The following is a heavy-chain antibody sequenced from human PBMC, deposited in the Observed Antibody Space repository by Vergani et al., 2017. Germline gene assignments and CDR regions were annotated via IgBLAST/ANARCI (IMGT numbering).Heavy chain of an antibody. J-gene: IGHJ4*02. CDR1: GFTFSGSA. CDR3: ANLYGDYMY. CDR2: IRYDGSNK. Sequence: VQLVESGGGLVQPGGSLKLSCAASGFTFSGSAMHWVRQASGKGLEWVAFIRYDGSNKYYADSVKGRFTISRDNSKNTLYLQMNSLRAEDTAVYYCANLYGDYMYWGQGTLVTVSS. V-gene: IGHV3-30*02. D-gene: IGHD4-17*01.